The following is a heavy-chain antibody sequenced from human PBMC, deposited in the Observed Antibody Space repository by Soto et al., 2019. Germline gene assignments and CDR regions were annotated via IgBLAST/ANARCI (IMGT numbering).Heavy chain of an antibody. CDR1: GFTFSSYG. D-gene: IGHD6-6*01. CDR2: IWYDGSNK. V-gene: IGHV3-33*01. Sequence: QVQLVESGGGVVQPGRSLRLSCAASGFTFSSYGMHWVRQAPGKGLEWVAVIWYDGSNKYYADSVKGRFTISRDNSKNTLYLQMNSLRAEDTAVYYCAHAQSSSSGSYYYYYMDVWGKGTTVTVSS. J-gene: IGHJ6*03. CDR3: AHAQSSSSGSYYYYYMDV.